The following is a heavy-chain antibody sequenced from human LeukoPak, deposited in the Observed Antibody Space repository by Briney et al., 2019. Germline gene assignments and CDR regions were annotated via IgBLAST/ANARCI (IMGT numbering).Heavy chain of an antibody. CDR2: IYYSGST. CDR1: GGFISSYY. V-gene: IGHV4-59*01. J-gene: IGHJ2*01. D-gene: IGHD6-13*01. Sequence: SETLSLTCTVSGGFISSYYWSWIRQPPGKGLEWIGYIYYSGSTNYNPSLKSRVTISVDTSKNQFSLKLSSVTAADTAVYYCARNGYSSSWFHWYFDLWGRGTLVTVSS. CDR3: ARNGYSSSWFHWYFDL.